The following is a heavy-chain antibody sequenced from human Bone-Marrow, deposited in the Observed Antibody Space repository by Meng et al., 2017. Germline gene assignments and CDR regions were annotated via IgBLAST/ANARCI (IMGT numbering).Heavy chain of an antibody. J-gene: IGHJ4*02. Sequence: VHLVESGGGVVQPGRSLRLSCAASGFTFSSYGMHWVRQAPGKGLEWVAVISYDGSNKYYADSVKGRFTISRDNSKKTLYLQMNSLKTEDTAVYYCTAVNYGDYQLYWGQGTLVTVSS. CDR1: GFTFSSYG. CDR2: ISYDGSNK. V-gene: IGHV3-30*03. D-gene: IGHD4-17*01. CDR3: TAVNYGDYQLY.